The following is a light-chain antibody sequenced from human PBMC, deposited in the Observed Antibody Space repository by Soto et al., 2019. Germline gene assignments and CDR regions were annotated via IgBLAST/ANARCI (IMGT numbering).Light chain of an antibody. V-gene: IGKV1-27*01. CDR1: QTISSW. J-gene: IGKJ5*01. Sequence: DIQMTQSPSTLSGSVGDRVTITCRASQTISSWLAWYQQKPGKAPKLLIYAASTLQSGVPSRFSGSGSGTDFTLTISSLQPEDVATYYCQQSYGTPITFGQGTRLEIK. CDR3: QQSYGTPIT. CDR2: AAS.